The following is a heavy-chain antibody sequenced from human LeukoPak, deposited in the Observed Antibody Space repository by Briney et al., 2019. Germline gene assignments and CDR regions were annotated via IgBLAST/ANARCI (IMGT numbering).Heavy chain of an antibody. V-gene: IGHV1-69*04. J-gene: IGHJ4*02. D-gene: IGHD5-18*01. Sequence: SATVSFTASGGTFNIYAISWVGQAPGQGEEWVGRIIPILGIANYAQKFQGRVTITADKSTSTAYMELSSLRSEDTAVYYCAVLVDTAMVPDYWGQGTLVTVSS. CDR2: IIPILGIA. CDR1: GGTFNIYA. CDR3: AVLVDTAMVPDY.